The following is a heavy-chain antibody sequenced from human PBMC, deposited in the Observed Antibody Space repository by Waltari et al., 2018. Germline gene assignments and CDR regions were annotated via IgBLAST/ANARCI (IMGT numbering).Heavy chain of an antibody. V-gene: IGHV4-38-2*02. CDR1: GYSLSRGYC. CDR3: ARERGLEMATITRPFDY. CDR2: IYHSGST. D-gene: IGHD5-12*01. Sequence: QVQLQESGPGLVKPSETLSLTCAVSGYSLSRGYCWGWVRQPPGKGLEWIGSIYHSGSTYYNPSLKSRVTISVDTSKNQFSLKLSSVTAADTAVYYCARERGLEMATITRPFDYWGQGTLVTVSS. J-gene: IGHJ4*02.